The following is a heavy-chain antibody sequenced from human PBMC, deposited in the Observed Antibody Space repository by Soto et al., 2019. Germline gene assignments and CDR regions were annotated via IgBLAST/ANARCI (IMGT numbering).Heavy chain of an antibody. CDR3: ARQDVRAWGRFDP. V-gene: IGHV4-39*01. Sequence: SETLSLTCTASGGSVSSSTYYWGWIRQPPGKGLEWIGTIYYSGITCYNPSLQSRVTISVDTSKNQFSLRLSFVTAADAALYFCARQDVRAWGRFDPWGQGTLVTVSS. J-gene: IGHJ5*02. CDR1: GGSVSSSTYY. CDR2: IYYSGIT. D-gene: IGHD7-27*01.